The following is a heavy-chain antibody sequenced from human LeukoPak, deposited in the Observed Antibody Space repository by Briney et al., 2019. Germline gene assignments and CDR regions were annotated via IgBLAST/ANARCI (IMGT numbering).Heavy chain of an antibody. CDR3: ARDLYSGSYYDY. D-gene: IGHD1-26*01. Sequence: GGSPRLSCAASGFTFSDYYMSWIRQAPGKGLEWVSYISSSGSTIYYADSVKGRFTISRDNAKNSLYLQMNSLRAEDTAVYYCARDLYSGSYYDYWGQGTLVTVSS. V-gene: IGHV3-11*01. CDR1: GFTFSDYY. J-gene: IGHJ4*02. CDR2: ISSSGSTI.